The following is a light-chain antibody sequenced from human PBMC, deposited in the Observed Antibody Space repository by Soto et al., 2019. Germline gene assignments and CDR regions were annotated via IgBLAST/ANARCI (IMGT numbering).Light chain of an antibody. CDR2: KAS. J-gene: IGKJ1*01. Sequence: DIQGTQSPSTLSASVGDRVTITCRARLSISTWLAWYQQKPWKAPKLLIYKASSLESGVPSRFSGSGSGTEFTLTIRSLQPDDSATYYCQQYINRWTFGQGTKVEIK. V-gene: IGKV1-5*03. CDR1: LSISTW. CDR3: QQYINRWT.